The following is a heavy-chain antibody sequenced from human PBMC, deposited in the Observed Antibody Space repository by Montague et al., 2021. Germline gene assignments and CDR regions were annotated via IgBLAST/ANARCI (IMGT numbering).Heavy chain of an antibody. CDR1: GDSVSSNSAT. V-gene: IGHV6-1*01. CDR2: TYYRSKWYN. Sequence: CAISGDSVSSNSATRDWMRQSPSRGLEWLGRTYYRSKWYNDYAEXVKSRITIDPDTSKHQFSLHLNSVTPEDTAVYYCARIPVGSKYYFDFWGQGTLVTVSS. J-gene: IGHJ4*02. CDR3: ARIPVGSKYYFDF. D-gene: IGHD2-2*01.